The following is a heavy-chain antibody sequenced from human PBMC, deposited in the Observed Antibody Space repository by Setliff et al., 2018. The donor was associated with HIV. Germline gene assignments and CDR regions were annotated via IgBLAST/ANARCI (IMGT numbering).Heavy chain of an antibody. CDR2: IYYSGST. V-gene: IGHV4-59*01. J-gene: IGHJ4*02. D-gene: IGHD3-22*01. CDR3: ARERPDDSVGFGY. CDR1: GGSISSYY. Sequence: SETLSLTCTVSGGSISSYYWSWIRQPPGKGLEWIGYIYYSGSTNYNPSLKSRVTISVDTSKNQFSLKLTSVTAADTAVYYCARERPDDSVGFGYWGQGTLVTVSS.